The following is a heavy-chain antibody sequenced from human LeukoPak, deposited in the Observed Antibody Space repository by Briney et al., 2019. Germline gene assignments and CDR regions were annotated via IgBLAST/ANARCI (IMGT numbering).Heavy chain of an antibody. CDR1: GFTFSSYG. J-gene: IGHJ4*02. D-gene: IGHD2-15*01. CDR2: ISYDGSNK. CDR3: ARQHCSGGDCYFFD. Sequence: GGSLRLSCAASGFTFSSYGMHWVRQAPGKGLEWVAVISYDGSNKYYADSVKGRFTISRDNSKNTLYLQLNSLRAEDTAVYYCARQHCSGGDCYFFDWGQGTLVTVSS. V-gene: IGHV3-30*03.